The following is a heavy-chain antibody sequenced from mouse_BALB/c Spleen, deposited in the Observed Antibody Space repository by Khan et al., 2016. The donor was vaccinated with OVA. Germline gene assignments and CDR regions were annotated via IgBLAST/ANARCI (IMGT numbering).Heavy chain of an antibody. CDR3: ARDQTGNWYFDV. CDR1: GFTFSSYA. CDR2: ISSGGSYT. J-gene: IGHJ1*01. D-gene: IGHD4-1*01. V-gene: IGHV5-9-4*01. Sequence: EVELVESGGGLVKPGGSLKLSCAASGFTFSSYAMSWVRQSPEKRLEWVAEISSGGSYTYYPATVTGRFTISRDNAKNTLYLEMSSLRSEDTAMYYCARDQTGNWYFDVWGAGTTVTVSS.